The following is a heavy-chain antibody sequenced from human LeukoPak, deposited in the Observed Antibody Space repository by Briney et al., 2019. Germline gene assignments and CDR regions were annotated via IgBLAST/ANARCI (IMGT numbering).Heavy chain of an antibody. J-gene: IGHJ4*02. CDR1: GYTFTSYY. D-gene: IGHD6-13*01. Sequence: ASVKVSCKASGYTFTSYYMHWVRQAPGQGLEWMGIINPSGGSTSYAQKFQGRVTMTRDTSISTAYMELSRLRSDDTAVYYCARTTYSSSWYAYWGQGTLVTVSS. V-gene: IGHV1-46*01. CDR2: INPSGGST. CDR3: ARTTYSSSWYAY.